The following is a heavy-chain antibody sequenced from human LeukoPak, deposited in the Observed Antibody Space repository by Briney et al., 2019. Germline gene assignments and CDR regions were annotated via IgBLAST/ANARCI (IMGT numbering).Heavy chain of an antibody. CDR3: AKEVDCPSDCLFFHS. CDR1: GFTFDRFT. D-gene: IGHD2-21*02. V-gene: IGHV3-43*01. Sequence: PGGSLRLSCAASGFTFDRFTIHWVRQTPGKGLEWVSLINRRGHTFYADSVKGRFTISRDNSRNSVFLQMSSVRPEDTGLYHCAKEVDCPSDCLFFHSWGQGTLVTVSS. J-gene: IGHJ4*02. CDR2: INRRGHT.